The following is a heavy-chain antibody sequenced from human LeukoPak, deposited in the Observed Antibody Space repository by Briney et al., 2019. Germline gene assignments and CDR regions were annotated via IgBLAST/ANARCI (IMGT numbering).Heavy chain of an antibody. V-gene: IGHV4-39*01. CDR2: MYAGGST. CDR1: GGSISGSDYY. CDR3: ARGSDYDHRNFDY. J-gene: IGHJ4*02. D-gene: IGHD5-12*01. Sequence: PSETLSLTCTVSGGSISGSDYYWGWIRQPPGKGLEWIGIMYAGGSTYYNPSLKSRVTISVDTSKNQFSLKVSSVTAADTAVYYCARGSDYDHRNFDYWGQGTLVIVSS.